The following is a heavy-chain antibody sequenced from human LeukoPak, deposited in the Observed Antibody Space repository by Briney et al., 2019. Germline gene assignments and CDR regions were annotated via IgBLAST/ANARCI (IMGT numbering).Heavy chain of an antibody. V-gene: IGHV1-18*01. Sequence: ASVKISCKASGYTFTSYGISWVRQAPGQGLEWMGWISAYNGNTNYAQKLQGRVTMTTDTSTSTAYMELRSLRSDDTAVYYCAREHIAHNWFDPWGQGTLVTVSS. CDR3: AREHIAHNWFDP. D-gene: IGHD6-13*01. CDR1: GYTFTSYG. J-gene: IGHJ5*02. CDR2: ISAYNGNT.